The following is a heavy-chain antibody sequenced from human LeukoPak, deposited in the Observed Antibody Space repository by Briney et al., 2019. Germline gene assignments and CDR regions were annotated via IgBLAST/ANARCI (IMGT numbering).Heavy chain of an antibody. CDR2: IYTTGIT. CDR3: ARGVVQAAPMNY. D-gene: IGHD2-2*01. Sequence: SETLSLTCTVSGGSISTYYWNWIRQPAGKGLEWIGRIYTTGITNYNPSLKSRVSVSVDTSKNQFSLKLSSVTAADTAVYYCARGVVQAAPMNYWGQGTLVTVSS. CDR1: GGSISTYY. J-gene: IGHJ4*02. V-gene: IGHV4-4*07.